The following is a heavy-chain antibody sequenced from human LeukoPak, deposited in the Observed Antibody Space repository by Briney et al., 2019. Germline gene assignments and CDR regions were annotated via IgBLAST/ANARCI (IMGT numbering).Heavy chain of an antibody. CDR2: ISGSGGST. V-gene: IGHV3-23*01. CDR1: GFTFSSYG. Sequence: GGTLRLSCAASGFTFSSYGMSWVRQAPGKGLEWVSAISGSGGSTYYADSVKGRFTISRDNSKNTLYLQMNSLRPEDTAVYFCAKDSYDSGWFPLFDHWGQGTLVAVSS. CDR3: AKDSYDSGWFPLFDH. D-gene: IGHD6-19*01. J-gene: IGHJ4*02.